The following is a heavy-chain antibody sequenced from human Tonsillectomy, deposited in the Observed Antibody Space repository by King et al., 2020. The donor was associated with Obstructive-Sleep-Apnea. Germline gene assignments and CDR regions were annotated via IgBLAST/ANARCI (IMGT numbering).Heavy chain of an antibody. D-gene: IGHD3-3*01. CDR2: INHSGSA. CDR3: ASTSANDFPD. V-gene: IGHV4-34*01. J-gene: IGHJ4*02. Sequence: QVQLQQWGAGLLQPSETLSLTCAVYGGSFSAYYWSWIRQPPGRGLEWIGEINHSGSANYNPSLKTRVTMSVDTSKNHYSLKLSSVTAADTAGYYCASTSANDFPDWGQGTLVTVSS. CDR1: GGSFSAYY.